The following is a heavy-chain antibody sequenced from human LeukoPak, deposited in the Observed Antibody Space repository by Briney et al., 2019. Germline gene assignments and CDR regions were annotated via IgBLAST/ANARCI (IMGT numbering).Heavy chain of an antibody. Sequence: SETLSLTCTVSGGSISSYYWSWIRQPPGKGLEWIGYIYTSGSTNYNPSLKSRVTISVDTSKNQFSLKLSSVTAADTAVYYCARRSSGQSPGYYYYMDVWGKGTTVTVSS. CDR3: ARRSSGQSPGYYYYMDV. CDR2: IYTSGST. CDR1: GGSISSYY. V-gene: IGHV4-4*09. D-gene: IGHD6-19*01. J-gene: IGHJ6*03.